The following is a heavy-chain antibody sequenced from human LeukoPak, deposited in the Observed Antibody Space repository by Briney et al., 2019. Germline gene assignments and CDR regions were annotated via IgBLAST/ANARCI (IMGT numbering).Heavy chain of an antibody. CDR1: GGSISSGSYY. Sequence: PSETLSLTCTVSGGSISSGSYYWSWIRQPAGKGLEWIGRIYTSGSTNYNPSLKSRVTISVDTSKNQFSLKLSSVTAADTAVYYCARDGPIAARKGGMMVAFDIWGQGTMVTVSS. V-gene: IGHV4-61*02. CDR3: ARDGPIAARKGGMMVAFDI. J-gene: IGHJ3*02. CDR2: IYTSGST. D-gene: IGHD6-6*01.